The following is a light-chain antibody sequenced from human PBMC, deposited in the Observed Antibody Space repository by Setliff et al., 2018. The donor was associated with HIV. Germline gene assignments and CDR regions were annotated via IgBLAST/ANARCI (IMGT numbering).Light chain of an antibody. CDR2: DDT. J-gene: IGLJ1*01. CDR1: NIGSNG. V-gene: IGLV3-21*02. Sequence: SYELTQPPSVSVAPGETARITCGGTNIGSNGVHWYQKKPGRAPILVLYDDTDRPSGIPERSSGSNSGNTATLTISRVEAGDEADYYCQVWHTTSDHPGVFGTGTKVTVL. CDR3: QVWHTTSDHPGV.